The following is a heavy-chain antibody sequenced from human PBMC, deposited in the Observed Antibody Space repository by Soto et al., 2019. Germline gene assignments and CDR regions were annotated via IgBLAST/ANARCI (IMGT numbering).Heavy chain of an antibody. CDR2: ISYDGSNK. J-gene: IGHJ6*02. CDR3: ARVWLPYYYYYGMDV. D-gene: IGHD5-18*01. Sequence: VQVLESGGGLVQPGGSLRLSCAASGFTFSIFAMSWVRQAPGKGLEWVAVISYDGSNKYYADSVKGRFTISRDNSKNTLYLQMNSLRAEDTAVYYCARVWLPYYYYYGMDVWGQGTTVTVSS. V-gene: IGHV3-30-3*01. CDR1: GFTFSIFA.